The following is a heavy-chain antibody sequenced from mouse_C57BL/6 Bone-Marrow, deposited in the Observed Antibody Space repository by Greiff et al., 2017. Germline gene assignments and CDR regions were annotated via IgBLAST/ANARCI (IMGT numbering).Heavy chain of an antibody. CDR1: GFTFSNYW. V-gene: IGHV2-6*01. J-gene: IGHJ4*01. CDR3: ASLGRYAMDY. Sequence: VQVVESGGGLVQPGGSMKLSCVASGFTFSNYWMNWVRQSPGKGLEWLGVIWGVGSTNYNSALKSRLSISKDNSKSQVFLKMNSLQTDDTAMYYCASLGRYAMDYWGQGTSVTVSS. CDR2: IWGVGST. D-gene: IGHD4-1*01.